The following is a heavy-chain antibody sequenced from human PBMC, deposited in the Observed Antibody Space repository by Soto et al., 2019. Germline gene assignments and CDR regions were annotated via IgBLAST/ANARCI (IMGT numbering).Heavy chain of an antibody. J-gene: IGHJ6*01. CDR2: ISYDGSNK. V-gene: IGHV3-30*18. Sequence: VGSLRLSCAASVFTFSSYGMHCVRHSPGKGLEWVAVISYDGSNKYYADSVKGRFTISRDNSKNTLYLQMNSLRAEDTAVYYCAKDREKWMVRRRGMQVWGQGTTVNVS. CDR3: AKDREKWMVRRRGMQV. D-gene: IGHD6-19*01. CDR1: VFTFSSYG.